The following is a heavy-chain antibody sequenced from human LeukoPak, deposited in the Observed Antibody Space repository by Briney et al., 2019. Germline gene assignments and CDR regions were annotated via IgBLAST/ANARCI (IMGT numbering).Heavy chain of an antibody. CDR2: IIPIFGTA. CDR3: VTHMAYCGGDCYLEGNYFDY. J-gene: IGHJ4*02. CDR1: GGTFSSYA. D-gene: IGHD2-21*02. Sequence: SVKISCKASGGTFSSYAISWVRQAPGQGLEWMGGIIPIFGTANYAQKFQGRVTITADKSTSTAYMELSSLRSEDTAVYYCVTHMAYCGGDCYLEGNYFDYWGQGTLVTVSS. V-gene: IGHV1-69*06.